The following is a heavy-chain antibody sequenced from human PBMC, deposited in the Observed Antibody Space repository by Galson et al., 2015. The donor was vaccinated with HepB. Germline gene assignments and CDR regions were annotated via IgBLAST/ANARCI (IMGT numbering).Heavy chain of an antibody. CDR2: IYPGDSDT. D-gene: IGHD1-26*01. J-gene: IGHJ4*02. V-gene: IGHV5-51*03. CDR1: GYSFTSYW. Sequence: QSGAEVKKPGESLKISCKGSGYSFTSYWIGWVRQMPGKGLEWMGIIYPGDSDTRYSPSFQGQVTISADKSISTAYLQWSSLKASDTAMYYCARLSIRRGGSYLSYFDYWGQGTLVTVSS. CDR3: ARLSIRRGGSYLSYFDY.